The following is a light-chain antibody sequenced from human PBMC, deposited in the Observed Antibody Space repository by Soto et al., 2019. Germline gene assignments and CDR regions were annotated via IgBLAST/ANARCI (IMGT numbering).Light chain of an antibody. V-gene: IGLV2-8*01. CDR3: TSYAGSYADVV. J-gene: IGLJ2*01. Sequence: QSALTQPPSASGSPGQSVTISCTGASSDFGGTNYVSWYQQHPGKAPKLMIFEVTKRPSGVPDQFSGSKSGNTASLTVSGLQAEDEADYYCTSYAGSYADVVFGGGTKLTVL. CDR2: EVT. CDR1: SSDFGGTNY.